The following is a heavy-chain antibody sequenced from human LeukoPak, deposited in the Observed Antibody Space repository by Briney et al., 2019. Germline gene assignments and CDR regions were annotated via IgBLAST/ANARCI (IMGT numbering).Heavy chain of an antibody. V-gene: IGHV5-51*01. CDR2: IYPGDSDT. J-gene: IGHJ4*02. D-gene: IGHD3-10*01. Sequence: GESLKISCKGSGYSFTSYWIGWVRPMPGKGLEWMGIIYPGDSDTRNSPSLQGQVIISVDKSISTAYLQWSSLKASDTAMYYCARSSHYYYGSGPLHAYYFDYWGQGTLVTVSS. CDR1: GYSFTSYW. CDR3: ARSSHYYYGSGPLHAYYFDY.